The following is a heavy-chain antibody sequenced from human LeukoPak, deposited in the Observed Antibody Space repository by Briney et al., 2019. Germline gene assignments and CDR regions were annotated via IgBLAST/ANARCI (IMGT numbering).Heavy chain of an antibody. V-gene: IGHV3-30*18. D-gene: IGHD1-26*01. Sequence: GRSLRLSCAASGFTFSSYGMHWVRQAPGKGLEWVTVISYDGSNKYYADSVKGRFTISRDNSKNTLYLQMNSLRAEDTAVYYCAKGISRYSGSRLDPWGQGTLVTVSS. J-gene: IGHJ5*02. CDR1: GFTFSSYG. CDR3: AKGISRYSGSRLDP. CDR2: ISYDGSNK.